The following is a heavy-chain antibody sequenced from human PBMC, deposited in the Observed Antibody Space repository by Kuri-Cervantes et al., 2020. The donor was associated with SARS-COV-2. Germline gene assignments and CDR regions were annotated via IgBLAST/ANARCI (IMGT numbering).Heavy chain of an antibody. V-gene: IGHV3-9*01. Sequence: SCKASGGTFSSYAMSWVRQAPGKGLEWVSGISWNSGSIGYADSVKGRFTISRDNAKNSLYLQMNSLRAEDTAVYYCARDYIPRNYYYYGMDVWGQGTTVTVSS. CDR1: GGTFSSYA. D-gene: IGHD2-21*01. J-gene: IGHJ6*02. CDR3: ARDYIPRNYYYYGMDV. CDR2: ISWNSGSI.